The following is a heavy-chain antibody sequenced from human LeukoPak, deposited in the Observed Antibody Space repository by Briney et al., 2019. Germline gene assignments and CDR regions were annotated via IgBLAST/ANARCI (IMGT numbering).Heavy chain of an antibody. D-gene: IGHD2-8*01. J-gene: IGHJ4*02. CDR1: GFTFSSYA. Sequence: PGGSLRLSCAASGFTFSSYAMHWVRQAPGKGLEWVAVISYDGSNKYYADSVKGRFTISRDNSKNTLYLQMNSLRAEDTAVYYCARLLNGCHDYWGQGTLVTVSS. CDR3: ARLLNGCHDY. V-gene: IGHV3-30-3*01. CDR2: ISYDGSNK.